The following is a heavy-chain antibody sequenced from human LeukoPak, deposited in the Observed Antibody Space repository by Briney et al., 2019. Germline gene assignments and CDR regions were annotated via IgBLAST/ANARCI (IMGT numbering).Heavy chain of an antibody. CDR3: AKDNIAVAGNIDY. D-gene: IGHD6-19*01. J-gene: IGHJ4*02. V-gene: IGHV3-9*01. Sequence: GGSLRLSCAASGFTFDDYAMHWVRQAPGKGPEWVSGISWNSGSIGYADSVKGRFTISRDNAKNSLYLQMNSLRAEDTALYYCAKDNIAVAGNIDYWGQGTLVTVSS. CDR2: ISWNSGSI. CDR1: GFTFDDYA.